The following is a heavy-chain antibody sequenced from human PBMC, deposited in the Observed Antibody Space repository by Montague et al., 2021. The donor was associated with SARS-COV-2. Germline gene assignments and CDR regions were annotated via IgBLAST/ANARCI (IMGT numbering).Heavy chain of an antibody. CDR3: ARGTGYDYYFDC. J-gene: IGHJ4*02. Sequence: SETLSLTCSVSGGSISDYYWNWIRQPPGKGLEWIGYIYYNTGNTXXNPSLQSRVTVSLDTSKNKFSLNLRSVTAADTALYFCARGTGYDYYFDCWGLGTLVTVSS. CDR2: IYYNTGNT. D-gene: IGHD5-12*01. CDR1: GGSISDYY. V-gene: IGHV4-59*01.